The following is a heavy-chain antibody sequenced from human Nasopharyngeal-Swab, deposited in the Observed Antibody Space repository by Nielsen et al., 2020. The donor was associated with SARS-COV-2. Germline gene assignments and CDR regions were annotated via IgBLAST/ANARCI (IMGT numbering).Heavy chain of an antibody. D-gene: IGHD1-26*01. Sequence: GGSLRLSCAASGFTFSSYAMSWVRQAPGKGLEWVSGISWNSGTIGYADSVKGRFTISRDNAKNSLYLQMNSLRAEDTALYYCAKDKGRTYWYFDLWGRGTLVTVSS. CDR2: ISWNSGTI. CDR1: GFTFSSYA. CDR3: AKDKGRTYWYFDL. J-gene: IGHJ2*01. V-gene: IGHV3-9*01.